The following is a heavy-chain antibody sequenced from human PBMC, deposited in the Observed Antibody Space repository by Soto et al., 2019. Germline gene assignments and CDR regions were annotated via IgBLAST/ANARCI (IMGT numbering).Heavy chain of an antibody. CDR2: INPNGGST. Sequence: GASVKVSCKASGYTFINYYMHWVRQAPGQGLEWMGIINPNGGSTTYAQKFQGRVTLTRDTSTNTVNMELSSLRSEDTAVYYCAREKWLVRRNDPFDIWGQGTMVTVS. CDR3: AREKWLVRRNDPFDI. J-gene: IGHJ3*02. V-gene: IGHV1-46*01. D-gene: IGHD6-19*01. CDR1: GYTFINYY.